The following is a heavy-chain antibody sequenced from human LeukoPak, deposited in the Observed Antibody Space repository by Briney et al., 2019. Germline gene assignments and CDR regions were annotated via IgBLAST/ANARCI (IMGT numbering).Heavy chain of an antibody. CDR3: ARGRYCSSTSCFKYYFDY. Sequence: SETLSLTCAVYGGSFSGYYWSWIRQPPGKGLEWIGEINHGGSTNYNPSLKSRVTISVDTSKNQFSLKLSSVTAADTAVYYCARGRYCSSTSCFKYYFDYWGQGTLVTVSS. CDR2: INHGGST. D-gene: IGHD2-2*01. CDR1: GGSFSGYY. V-gene: IGHV4-34*01. J-gene: IGHJ4*02.